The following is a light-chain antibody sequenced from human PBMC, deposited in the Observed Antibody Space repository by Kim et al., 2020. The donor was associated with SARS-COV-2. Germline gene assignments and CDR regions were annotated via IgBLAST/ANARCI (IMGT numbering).Light chain of an antibody. V-gene: IGLV1-40*01. J-gene: IGLJ2*01. CDR2: GNS. CDR3: QSYDSSLSGYVV. Sequence: VTISCTGSSSNIGAGYDVHWYQQRPGTAPKLLIYGNSNRPSGVPDRFSGSKSGTSASLAITGLQAEDEADYYCQSYDSSLSGYVVFGGGTQLTVL. CDR1: SSNIGAGYD.